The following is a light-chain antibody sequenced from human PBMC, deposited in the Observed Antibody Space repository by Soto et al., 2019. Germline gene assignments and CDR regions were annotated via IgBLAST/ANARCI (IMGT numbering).Light chain of an antibody. CDR3: SSYTRSSTYV. CDR1: SSDVGGYNY. J-gene: IGLJ1*01. CDR2: EVS. V-gene: IGLV2-14*01. Sequence: QSALTQPASVSGSPGQSITISCTGTSSDVGGYNYVSWYQQHPGKDPRLMIYEVSNRPSGVSNRFSGSKSGNTASLTISGLQAEDEADYYCSSYTRSSTYVFGSGTKVTVL.